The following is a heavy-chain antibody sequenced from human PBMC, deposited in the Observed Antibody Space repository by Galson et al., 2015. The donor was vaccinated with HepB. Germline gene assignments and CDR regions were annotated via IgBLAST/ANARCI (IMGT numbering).Heavy chain of an antibody. CDR3: ARGAGVAAYGYYGMDV. D-gene: IGHD2-15*01. Sequence: SVKVSCKASGGTFSSYAISWVRQAPGQGLEWMGGIVPIFGTANYAQKFQGRVTITADESTSTAYMELSSLRSEDTAVYYCARGAGVAAYGYYGMDVWGQGTTGTVSS. J-gene: IGHJ6*02. V-gene: IGHV1-69*13. CDR2: IVPIFGTA. CDR1: GGTFSSYA.